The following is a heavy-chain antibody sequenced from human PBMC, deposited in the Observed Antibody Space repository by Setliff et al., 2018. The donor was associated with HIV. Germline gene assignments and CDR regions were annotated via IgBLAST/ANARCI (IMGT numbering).Heavy chain of an antibody. CDR2: IYHAGNT. Sequence: ETLSLTCTVTGYSISSGYYWAWIRQPPGKGLEWIGHIYHAGNTYYNPSLKSRVTISVDTSKNQISLRLNSLTAADTALYYCARGTTLNVVPDAFDIWGQGTMVTVSS. CDR3: ARGTTLNVVPDAFDI. D-gene: IGHD4-17*01. J-gene: IGHJ3*02. CDR1: GYSISSGYY. V-gene: IGHV4-38-2*02.